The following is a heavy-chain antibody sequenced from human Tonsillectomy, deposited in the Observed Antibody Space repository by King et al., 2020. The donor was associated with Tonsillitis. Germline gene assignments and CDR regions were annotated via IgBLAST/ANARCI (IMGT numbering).Heavy chain of an antibody. J-gene: IGHJ4*02. D-gene: IGHD3-22*01. CDR3: ARNEYYYASSGYYYYFDY. Sequence: TLKESGPTLVKPTQTLTLTCTFSGFSLSTSGVGVGWIRQPPGKALEWLALIYWDDDKRYSPSLKSRLTITKDTSKNQVVLTMTNMDPVDTATYYCARNEYYYASSGYYYYFDYWGQGTLVTVSS. CDR1: GFSLSTSGVG. CDR2: IYWDDDK. V-gene: IGHV2-5*02.